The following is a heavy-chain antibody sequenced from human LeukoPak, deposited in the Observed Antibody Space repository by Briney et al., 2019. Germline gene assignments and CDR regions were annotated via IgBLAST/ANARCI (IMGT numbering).Heavy chain of an antibody. CDR2: ISYDGSNK. D-gene: IGHD2-21*02. Sequence: GRSLRLSCAASECTFSNYAMHWVRQAPGKGLEWVAVISYDGSNKYYADSVKGRFTISRDNSKNTLYLQMNSLRPEDTALYYCARVSERLLPSFKWFDPWGQGTLVTVSS. CDR1: ECTFSNYA. CDR3: ARVSERLLPSFKWFDP. V-gene: IGHV3-30-3*01. J-gene: IGHJ5*02.